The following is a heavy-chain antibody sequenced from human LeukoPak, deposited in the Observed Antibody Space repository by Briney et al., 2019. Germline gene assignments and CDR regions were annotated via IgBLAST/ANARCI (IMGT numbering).Heavy chain of an antibody. CDR1: GFTFSSYE. D-gene: IGHD3-10*02. J-gene: IGHJ6*04. CDR3: AELGITMIGGV. V-gene: IGHV3-48*03. CDR2: ISSSGSTI. Sequence: GGSLRLSCAASGFTFSSYEMNWVRQAPGKGLEWVSYISSSGSTIYYADSVKGRFTISSDNAKNSLYLQMNSLRAEDTAVYYCAELGITMIGGVWGKGTTVTISS.